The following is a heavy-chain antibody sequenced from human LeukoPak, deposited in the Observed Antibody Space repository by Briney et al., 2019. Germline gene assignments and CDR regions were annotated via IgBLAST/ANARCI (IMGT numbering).Heavy chain of an antibody. D-gene: IGHD3-3*01. Sequence: GGSLRLSCAASGFTFSSYAMSWVRQAPGKGLEWVSAISGSGGSTYYADSVKGRFTISRDNSGNTLFLQMSSLRPEDTAVYYCVRTLYDFWSGTYDFWGQGTLVTVSS. J-gene: IGHJ4*02. V-gene: IGHV3-23*01. CDR1: GFTFSSYA. CDR2: ISGSGGST. CDR3: VRTLYDFWSGTYDF.